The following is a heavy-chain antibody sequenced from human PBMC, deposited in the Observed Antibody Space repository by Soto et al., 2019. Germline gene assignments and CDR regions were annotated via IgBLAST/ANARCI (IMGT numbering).Heavy chain of an antibody. CDR1: GGSISSYY. CDR3: ARRYGGNFDY. CDR2: VYYSGST. J-gene: IGHJ4*02. D-gene: IGHD1-26*01. Sequence: QVQLQESGPGLVKPSETLSLTCTVSGGSISSYYWSWIRQPPGKGLEWIGYVYYSGSTNYNPSLKSRFTISVDTSKNQFSLKVRSVTATDTAVYYCARRYGGNFDYWGQGTLVTVSS. V-gene: IGHV4-59*01.